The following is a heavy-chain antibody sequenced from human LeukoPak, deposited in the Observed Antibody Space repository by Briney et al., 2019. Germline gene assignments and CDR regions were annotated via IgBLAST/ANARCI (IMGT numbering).Heavy chain of an antibody. D-gene: IGHD3-9*01. CDR1: GFTFSSYA. CDR3: AKMNVLTGYYTPNFDF. V-gene: IGHV3-23*01. CDR2: VSGSGSST. Sequence: GGSLRLSCAASGFTFSSYAMRWVRQAPRKGLEWVSVVSGSGSSTDYADSVKGRFTISRDNSKNTLYLQMSSLSAEDTAVYYCAKMNVLTGYYTPNFDFWGQGTLVTVSS. J-gene: IGHJ4*02.